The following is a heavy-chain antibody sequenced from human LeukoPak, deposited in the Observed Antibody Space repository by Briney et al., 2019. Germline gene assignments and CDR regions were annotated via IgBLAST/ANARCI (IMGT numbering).Heavy chain of an antibody. Sequence: GGSLRLSCAASGFTFSSYAMSWVCQAPGKGLEWVSAISCSGGSTYYADSVKGRFTISRDNSKNTLYLQMNSLRAEDTAVYYCAKDLESGSGYYGSGSSGYYYYYYGMDVWGQGTTVTVSS. D-gene: IGHD3-10*01. CDR2: ISCSGGST. V-gene: IGHV3-23*01. J-gene: IGHJ6*02. CDR3: AKDLESGSGYYGSGSSGYYYYYYGMDV. CDR1: GFTFSSYA.